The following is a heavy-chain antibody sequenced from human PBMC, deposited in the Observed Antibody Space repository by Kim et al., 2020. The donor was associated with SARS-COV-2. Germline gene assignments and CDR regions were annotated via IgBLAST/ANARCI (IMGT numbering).Heavy chain of an antibody. D-gene: IGHD2-15*01. CDR1: GGSISSSSYY. CDR2: IYYSGST. J-gene: IGHJ3*02. Sequence: SETLSLTCTVSGGSISSSSYYWGWIRQPPGKGLEWIGSIYYSGSTYYNPSLKSRVTISVDTSKNQFSLKLSSVTAADTAVYYCARRGCSGGSCYHPFDIWGQGTMVTVSS. V-gene: IGHV4-39*01. CDR3: ARRGCSGGSCYHPFDI.